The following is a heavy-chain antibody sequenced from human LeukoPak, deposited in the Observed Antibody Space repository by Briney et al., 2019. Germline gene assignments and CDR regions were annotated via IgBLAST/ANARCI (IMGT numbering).Heavy chain of an antibody. J-gene: IGHJ6*03. CDR1: GGSFSGYY. V-gene: IGHV4-34*01. D-gene: IGHD1-26*01. Sequence: PSETLSLTCAVYGGSFSGYYWSWIRQPPGKGLEWIGEINHSGSTNYNPSLKSRVTISVDTSKNQFSLKLSSVAAADTAVYYCAREVSGSYYYYYYMDVWGKGTTVTISS. CDR3: AREVSGSYYYYYYMDV. CDR2: INHSGST.